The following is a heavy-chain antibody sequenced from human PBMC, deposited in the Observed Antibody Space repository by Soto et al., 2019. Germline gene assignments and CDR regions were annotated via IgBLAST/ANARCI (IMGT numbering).Heavy chain of an antibody. CDR3: VRDIVVVPAASPMGYFDY. Sequence: GSLRLSCAASRFTFSNYVMSWVRQAPGKGLEWVSSISGSGGSTYYGDSVKGRFTISRDNSKNTLYLQMNSLRADDTALYYCVRDIVVVPAASPMGYFDYWGQGTLVTVSS. CDR1: RFTFSNYV. D-gene: IGHD2-2*01. CDR2: ISGSGGST. V-gene: IGHV3-23*01. J-gene: IGHJ4*02.